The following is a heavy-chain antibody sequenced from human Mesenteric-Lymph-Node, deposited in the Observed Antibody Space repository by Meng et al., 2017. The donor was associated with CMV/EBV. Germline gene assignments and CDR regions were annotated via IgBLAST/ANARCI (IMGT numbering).Heavy chain of an antibody. CDR3: ARDPSNMVASYYYGMDV. V-gene: IGHV3-48*03. CDR2: ISSSGSTI. CDR1: GFTFSSYE. D-gene: IGHD5-12*01. Sequence: GGSLRLSCAASGFTFSSYEMNWVRQAPGKGLEWVSYISSSGSTIYYADSVKGRFTISRDNAKNSLYLQMNSLRAEDTALYYCARDPSNMVASYYYGMDVWGQGTTVTVSS. J-gene: IGHJ6*02.